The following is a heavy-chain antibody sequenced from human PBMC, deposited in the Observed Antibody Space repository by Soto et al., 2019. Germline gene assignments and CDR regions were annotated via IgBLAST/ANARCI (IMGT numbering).Heavy chain of an antibody. J-gene: IGHJ4*02. CDR2: IWYDGSNK. CDR1: GFTFSSYG. CDR3: ARGRREDGYIYSQLVYYLDY. V-gene: IGHV3-33*01. D-gene: IGHD2-21*01. Sequence: QVQLVESGGGVVQPGRSLRLSCAASGFTFSSYGMHWVRQAPGKGLEWVAVIWYDGSNKYYADSVKGRFTISRDNSKNTLYLQMNSLRAEDTAVYYCARGRREDGYIYSQLVYYLDYWGQGTLVTVSS.